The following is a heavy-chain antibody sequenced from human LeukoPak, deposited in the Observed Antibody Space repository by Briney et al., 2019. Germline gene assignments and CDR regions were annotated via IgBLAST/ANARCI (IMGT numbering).Heavy chain of an antibody. J-gene: IGHJ4*02. CDR2: INHSGSI. CDR1: GGSFSGYY. Sequence: PSETLSLTCAVYGGSFSGYYWSWIRQPPGKGLEWIGEINHSGSINYNPSLKSRVTISVDTSKNQFSLKLSSVTAADTAVYYCARTLPDLIAAAGTYFDYWGQGTLVTVSS. CDR3: ARTLPDLIAAAGTYFDY. V-gene: IGHV4-34*01. D-gene: IGHD6-13*01.